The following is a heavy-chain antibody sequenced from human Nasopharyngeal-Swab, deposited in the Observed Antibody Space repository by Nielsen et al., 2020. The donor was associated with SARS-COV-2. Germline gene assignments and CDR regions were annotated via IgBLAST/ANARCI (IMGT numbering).Heavy chain of an antibody. CDR3: ARVVQLWSYYFDY. J-gene: IGHJ4*02. CDR1: GGSFSGYY. Sequence: SETLSLTCAVYGGSFSGYYWSWIRQPPGKGLEWIGEINHSGSTNYNPSLKSRVTVSVDTSKNQFSLKLSSVTAADTAVYYCARVVQLWSYYFDYWGQGTLVTVSS. CDR2: INHSGST. V-gene: IGHV4-34*01. D-gene: IGHD5-18*01.